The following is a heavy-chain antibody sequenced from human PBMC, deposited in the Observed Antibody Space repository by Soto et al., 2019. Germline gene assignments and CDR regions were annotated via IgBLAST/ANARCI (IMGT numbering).Heavy chain of an antibody. Sequence: ASVKFSCKASGSTFTSHDIDWLQQASGQGPELMGAINPYSGNTAFAPKFQDRITMTSNTSITPASMELNMLSSGDRAVYFCSILSSMDVWGQGTTVTVSS. CDR2: INPYSGNT. CDR1: GSTFTSHD. V-gene: IGHV1-8*01. J-gene: IGHJ6*02. D-gene: IGHD6-6*01. CDR3: SILSSMDV.